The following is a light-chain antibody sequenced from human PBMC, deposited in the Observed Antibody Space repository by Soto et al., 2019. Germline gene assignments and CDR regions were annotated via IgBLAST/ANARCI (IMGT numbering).Light chain of an antibody. J-gene: IGLJ1*01. CDR3: SSYTSGSTLYV. Sequence: QSALTQPASVSGSPGQSITISCTGTSSDVGGYNYVSWYQQHPGKAPRLMIYAASNRPSGVSHRFSGSRSGNTASLTISGLQAEDEAHYYCSSYTSGSTLYVFGTGTKVNVL. CDR1: SSDVGGYNY. CDR2: AAS. V-gene: IGLV2-14*01.